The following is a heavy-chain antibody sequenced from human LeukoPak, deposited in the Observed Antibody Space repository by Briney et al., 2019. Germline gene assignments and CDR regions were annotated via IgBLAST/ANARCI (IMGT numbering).Heavy chain of an antibody. Sequence: PETLSLTCTVSGGSISNYYWSWIRQPAGKGLEWIGRTHTSGSTNYNPSLKSRVTMSVDTSKNQFSLKLSSVTAADTAVYYCARGRWKTGMDSPYYFDYWGQGTLVTVSS. V-gene: IGHV4-4*07. CDR3: ARGRWKTGMDSPYYFDY. CDR1: GGSISNYY. J-gene: IGHJ4*02. CDR2: THTSGST. D-gene: IGHD2-2*03.